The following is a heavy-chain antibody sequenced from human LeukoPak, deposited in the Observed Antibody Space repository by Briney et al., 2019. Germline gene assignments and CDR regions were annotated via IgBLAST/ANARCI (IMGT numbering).Heavy chain of an antibody. CDR1: GGSISSSSYY. Sequence: PSETLSLTCTVSGGSISSSSYYWGWIRQPPGKGLEWIGSLYYSMRTYYNPSLKSRVTISVDTSKNQFSLKLSSVTAADTAVYYCAKGHPSGILYYYYYMDVWGKGTTVTVSS. V-gene: IGHV4-39*01. D-gene: IGHD6-19*01. CDR3: AKGHPSGILYYYYYMDV. CDR2: LYYSMRT. J-gene: IGHJ6*03.